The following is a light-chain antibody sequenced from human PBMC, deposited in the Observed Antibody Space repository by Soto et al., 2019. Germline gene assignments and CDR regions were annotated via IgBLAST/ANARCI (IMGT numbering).Light chain of an antibody. V-gene: IGKV1-6*01. CDR2: AAS. J-gene: IGKJ4*02. Sequence: AIQMTQSPSSLSASVGDRVPITCRASQDIGNALAWYQQRPGNAPKLLIYAASSLQSGVPSRFSGSGAGTDFTLTISSLQPGDFATYYCLQDYNFPLTFGGGTKVEI. CDR1: QDIGNA. CDR3: LQDYNFPLT.